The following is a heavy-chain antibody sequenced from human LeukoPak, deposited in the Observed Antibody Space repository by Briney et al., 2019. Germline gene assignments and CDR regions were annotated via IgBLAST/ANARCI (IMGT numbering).Heavy chain of an antibody. CDR2: TYSGSDT. V-gene: IGHV3-53*01. CDR3: ARLGMIQAYSTEDY. J-gene: IGHJ4*02. D-gene: IGHD6-13*01. CDR1: GFTVSSNY. Sequence: GGSLRLSRAATGFTVSSNYMSWVRQAPGKGLEWVSVTYSGSDTYYADSVKGRFTISRDNSKNTLYLQMNSLRAEDTAVYYCARLGMIQAYSTEDYWGQGTLVTVSS.